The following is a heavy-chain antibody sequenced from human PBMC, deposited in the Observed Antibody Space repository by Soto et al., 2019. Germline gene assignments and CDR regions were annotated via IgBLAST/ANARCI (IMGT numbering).Heavy chain of an antibody. D-gene: IGHD6-19*01. V-gene: IGHV4-59*01. CDR3: ARVRQWLFSHWYFDL. Sequence: QVQLQESGPGLVKPSETLSLTCTVSRGSISSYYWSWLRQPPGQGLELIGYIYYSGSTNYNRSLRSRLSMAVYTSKNMCSLYLDSVNAPDTAVYYCARVRQWLFSHWYFDLWGRGTLVTVSS. CDR2: IYYSGST. J-gene: IGHJ2*01. CDR1: RGSISSYY.